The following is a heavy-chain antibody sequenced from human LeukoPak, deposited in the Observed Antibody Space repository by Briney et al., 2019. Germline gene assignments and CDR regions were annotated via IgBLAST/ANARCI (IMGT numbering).Heavy chain of an antibody. Sequence: SETLSLTCTVSGGSISSYYWSWIRQPPGKGLVWIGYIYYSGSTNYNPSLKSRVTISVDTSKNQFSLKLSSVTAADTAVYYCAGGRRGTIFGVVTSNGYLYYYYYMDVWGKGTTVTVSS. CDR2: IYYSGST. D-gene: IGHD3-3*01. CDR3: AGGRRGTIFGVVTSNGYLYYYYYMDV. V-gene: IGHV4-59*01. J-gene: IGHJ6*03. CDR1: GGSISSYY.